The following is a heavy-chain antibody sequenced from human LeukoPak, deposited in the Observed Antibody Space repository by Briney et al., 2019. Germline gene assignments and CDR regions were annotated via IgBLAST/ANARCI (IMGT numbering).Heavy chain of an antibody. CDR3: SRDPWGWSAF. J-gene: IGHJ4*02. Sequence: PGGSLILSCVASGFTFSSYAMHWVRQPPGKGLEWVSSISRSSADIYYADSVKGRFTISRDNAENSVYLQMNSLRPEDTAVYYCSRDPWGWSAFWGQGTLVIVSS. CDR1: GFTFSSYA. V-gene: IGHV3-21*06. D-gene: IGHD3-3*01. CDR2: ISRSSADI.